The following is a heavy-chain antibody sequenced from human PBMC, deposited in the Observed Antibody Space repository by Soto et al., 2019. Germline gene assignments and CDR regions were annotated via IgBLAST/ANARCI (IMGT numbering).Heavy chain of an antibody. CDR2: INSDGSNT. CDR3: ARPYFGSGVRRSLAS. V-gene: IGHV3-74*01. CDR1: VFTFSSSW. J-gene: IGHJ4*02. D-gene: IGHD3-10*01. Sequence: HPGGSLRLSCSASVFTFSSSWMHWFRQAPGKGLLWVSHINSDGSNTDYAGSVKGRFIISRDNAKNTLYLQMNSLTAEDTAVYYCARPYFGSGVRRSLASWGQGTLVTVSS.